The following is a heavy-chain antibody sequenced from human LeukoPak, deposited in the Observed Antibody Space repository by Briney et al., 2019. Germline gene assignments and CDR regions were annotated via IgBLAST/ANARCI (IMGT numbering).Heavy chain of an antibody. CDR1: GYTFTSYD. Sequence: ASVKVSCKASGYTFTSYDINWVRQATGQGLEWMGWMNPNSGNTGYAQKFQGRVTITADKSTSTAYMELSSLRSEDTAVYYCARVLAAAGPKYYYYYYMDVWGKGTTVTVSS. D-gene: IGHD6-13*01. CDR2: MNPNSGNT. V-gene: IGHV1-8*03. CDR3: ARVLAAAGPKYYYYYYMDV. J-gene: IGHJ6*03.